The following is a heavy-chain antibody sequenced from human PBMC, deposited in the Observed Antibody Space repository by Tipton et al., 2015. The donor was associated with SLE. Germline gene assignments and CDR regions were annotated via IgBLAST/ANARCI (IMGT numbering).Heavy chain of an antibody. D-gene: IGHD2-8*01. CDR3: AGCLYFDCMDV. J-gene: IGHJ6*03. V-gene: IGHV4-59*01. CDR2: IYYSGST. CDR1: GGSISGYY. Sequence: TLSLTCTVSGGSISGYYWSWIRQPPGKGLEWIGYIYYSGSTNYNPSLKSRVTISVGTSKNQFSLKLSSVTAADTAVYYCAGCLYFDCMDVWGKGTTVTVSS.